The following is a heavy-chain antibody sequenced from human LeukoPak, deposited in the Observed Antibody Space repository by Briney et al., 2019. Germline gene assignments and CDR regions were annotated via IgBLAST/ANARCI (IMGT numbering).Heavy chain of an antibody. V-gene: IGHV1-58*02. CDR1: GFTFSNSA. Sequence: SVKVSCKASGFTFSNSAIQWVRQARGQRLEWIGWIGVAGGNTNYAQTLQGRITITRDMSTSTAYMELTSLRSDDTAVYYCAKDEYYDILTGYDKVEAAAFDIWGQGTMVTVSS. D-gene: IGHD3-9*01. J-gene: IGHJ3*02. CDR3: AKDEYYDILTGYDKVEAAAFDI. CDR2: IGVAGGNT.